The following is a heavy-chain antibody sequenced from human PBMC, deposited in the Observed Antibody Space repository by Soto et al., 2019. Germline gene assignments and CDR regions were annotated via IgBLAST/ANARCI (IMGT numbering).Heavy chain of an antibody. CDR1: GGTFSSYA. CDR2: IIPIFGTA. Sequence: SVKVSCKASGGTFSSYAISWVRQAPGQGLEWMGGIIPIFGTANYAQKFQGRVTITADESTSTAYMELSSLRSEDTAVYYCARDLVDTAMVAYYYYGMDVWGQGTTVTVS. J-gene: IGHJ6*02. D-gene: IGHD5-18*01. V-gene: IGHV1-69*13. CDR3: ARDLVDTAMVAYYYYGMDV.